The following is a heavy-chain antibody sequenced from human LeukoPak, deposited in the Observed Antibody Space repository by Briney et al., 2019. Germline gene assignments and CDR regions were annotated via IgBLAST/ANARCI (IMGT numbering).Heavy chain of an antibody. J-gene: IGHJ3*02. CDR3: ARSAAGSAFDI. CDR1: GFTFSSYW. Sequence: GGSLRLSCAASGFTFSSYWMHWVRQAPGKGLVWVSRINTDGSITNYAGSVKGRFTISRDHAKNTLYLPMNSLRAEDTAVYYCARSAAGSAFDIWGQGTMVTVSS. CDR2: INTDGSIT. D-gene: IGHD6-13*01. V-gene: IGHV3-74*01.